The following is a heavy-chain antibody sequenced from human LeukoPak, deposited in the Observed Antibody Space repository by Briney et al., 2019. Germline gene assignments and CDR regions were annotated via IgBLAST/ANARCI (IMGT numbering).Heavy chain of an antibody. V-gene: IGHV4-39*07. D-gene: IGHD3-10*01. Sequence: SETLSLTCTVSGDSISSSYYYWGWIRQPPGKGLEWIGSISYSGSTYYNPSLKSRVTISVDTSKNQFSLKLTSVTAADTAVYYCARASRGHDYWGQGTLVTVSS. CDR3: ARASRGHDY. CDR2: ISYSGST. J-gene: IGHJ4*02. CDR1: GDSISSSYYY.